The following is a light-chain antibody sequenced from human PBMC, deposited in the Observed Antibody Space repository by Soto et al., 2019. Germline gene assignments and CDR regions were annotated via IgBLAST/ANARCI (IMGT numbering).Light chain of an antibody. Sequence: QSVLTQAPSASGPPGQRVIISCSGSSSNIGSNYVYWYQQFPGTAPKLLIYRNSQRPSGVPDRFSGSKSGTSASLAISGLRSEDEADYYCAAWDDSLSGRVFGGGTQLTVL. CDR2: RNS. CDR1: SSNIGSNY. J-gene: IGLJ3*02. CDR3: AAWDDSLSGRV. V-gene: IGLV1-47*01.